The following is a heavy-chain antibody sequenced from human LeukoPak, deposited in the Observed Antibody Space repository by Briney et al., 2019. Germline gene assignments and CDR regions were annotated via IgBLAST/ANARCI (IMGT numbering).Heavy chain of an antibody. CDR1: GGSISSGGYS. V-gene: IGHV4-30-2*01. D-gene: IGHD6-19*01. CDR2: IYHSGST. J-gene: IGHJ4*02. CDR3: ARGISVVAGIPYDY. Sequence: SETLSLTCAVSGGSISSGGYSWSWIRQPPGKGLEWIGYIYHSGSTYYNPSLKSRVTISVDTSKNQFSLKLSSVTAADTAVYYCARGISVVAGIPYDYWGQGTLVTVSS.